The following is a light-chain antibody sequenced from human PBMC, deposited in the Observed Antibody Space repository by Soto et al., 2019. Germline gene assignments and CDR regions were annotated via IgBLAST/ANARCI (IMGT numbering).Light chain of an antibody. V-gene: IGLV2-14*01. CDR1: SSDVGSYDH. J-gene: IGLJ1*01. CDR3: ISYTGSSTSYV. CDR2: EVS. Sequence: QSVLTPPASVSGSPGQSMTISCSGTSSDVGSYDHVAWYQQFPGKTPKLMIYEVSNRPSGVSSRFSGSKSGNTASLTISGLQAEDEADYYCISYTGSSTSYVFGSGTKVTVL.